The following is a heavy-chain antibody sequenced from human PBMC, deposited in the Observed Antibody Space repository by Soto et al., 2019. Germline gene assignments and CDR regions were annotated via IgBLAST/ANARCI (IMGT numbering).Heavy chain of an antibody. Sequence: SETLSLTCAVYGGSFSGYYWSWIRQPPGKGLEWIGEINISGSTNYNPSLKSRVTISVDTSKNQFSLKLSSVTAADTAVYYCARLVRGDLRFLEWGIGTHYYYYYYMDVWGKGTTVTVSS. V-gene: IGHV4-34*01. D-gene: IGHD3-3*01. CDR2: INISGST. CDR1: GGSFSGYY. CDR3: ARLVRGDLRFLEWGIGTHYYYYYYMDV. J-gene: IGHJ6*03.